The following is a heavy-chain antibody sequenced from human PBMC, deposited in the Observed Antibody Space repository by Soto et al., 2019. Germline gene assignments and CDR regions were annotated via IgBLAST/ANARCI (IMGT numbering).Heavy chain of an antibody. CDR1: GGSISSGGYS. V-gene: IGHV4-30-2*01. J-gene: IGHJ4*02. D-gene: IGHD2-2*01. Sequence: QLQLQESGSGLVKPSQTLSLTCAVSGGSISSGGYSWSWIRQPPGKGLEWIGYMYPSGSTYYNPSLKSRVTISIDRSKNQFSLKLSSVTAADPAVYYCARVPDYWGQGILVTVSS. CDR2: MYPSGST. CDR3: ARVPDY.